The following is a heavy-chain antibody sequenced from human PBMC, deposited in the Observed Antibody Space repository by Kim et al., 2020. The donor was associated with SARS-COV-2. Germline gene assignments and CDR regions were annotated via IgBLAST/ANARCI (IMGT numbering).Heavy chain of an antibody. V-gene: IGHV3-64D*06. J-gene: IGHJ4*02. CDR3: VKGAYSSSPPVDY. CDR2: ISSNGGST. Sequence: GGSLRLSCSASGFTFSSYAMHWVRQAPGKGLEYVSAISSNGGSTYYADSVKGRFTISRDNSKNTLYLQMSSLRAEDTAVYYCVKGAYSSSPPVDYWGQGTLVTVSS. CDR1: GFTFSSYA. D-gene: IGHD6-6*01.